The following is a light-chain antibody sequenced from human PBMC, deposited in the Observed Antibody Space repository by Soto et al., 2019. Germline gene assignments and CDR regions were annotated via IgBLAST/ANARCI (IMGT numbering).Light chain of an antibody. J-gene: IGKJ1*01. Sequence: EIVLTQSPGTLSLSPGERATLSCRASQSVSSSYLAWCQQKPGQAPRLLIYGASSRATGIPDRFSGSGSGTAFTLTISRLEPEDFAVYYCQQYGSSPPWTFGQGTKVEIK. CDR2: GAS. V-gene: IGKV3-20*01. CDR3: QQYGSSPPWT. CDR1: QSVSSSY.